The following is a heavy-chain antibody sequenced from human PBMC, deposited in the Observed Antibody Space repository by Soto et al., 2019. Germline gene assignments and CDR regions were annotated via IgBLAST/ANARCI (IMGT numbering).Heavy chain of an antibody. J-gene: IGHJ3*02. V-gene: IGHV6-1*01. CDR2: TYYRSKWYN. Sequence: SQTLSLTRAISGVSVSSNSAAWNSLSQYPTRGLEWLGRTYYRSKWYNDSAVSVKSRITINPDTSKNQFSLQLNSVAPEDTAVDYCARFIVATINHAFDILGQGKMVT. CDR3: ARFIVATINHAFDI. D-gene: IGHD5-12*01. CDR1: GVSVSSNSAA.